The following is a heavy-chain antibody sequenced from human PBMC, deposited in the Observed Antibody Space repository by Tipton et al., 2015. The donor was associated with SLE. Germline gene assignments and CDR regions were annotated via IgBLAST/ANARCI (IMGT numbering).Heavy chain of an antibody. J-gene: IGHJ3*02. CDR2: IFYSGTT. Sequence: TLSLTCTVSGGSISSGGYYWGWIRQPPGKGLEWIGSIFYSGTTHYNPSLKSRVTISVDTSKNQFSLRLSSVTAADTAVYYCARDYYGSGFDAFDIWGQGTMVTVSS. CDR1: GGSISSGGYY. V-gene: IGHV4-39*07. D-gene: IGHD3-10*01. CDR3: ARDYYGSGFDAFDI.